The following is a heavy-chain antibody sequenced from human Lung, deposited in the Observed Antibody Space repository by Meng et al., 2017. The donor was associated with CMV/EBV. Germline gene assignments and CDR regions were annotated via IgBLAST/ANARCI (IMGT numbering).Heavy chain of an antibody. V-gene: IGHV5-51*01. J-gene: IGHJ4*02. CDR2: FNPGDSET. CDR1: GYKFTNYW. D-gene: IGHD5-18*01. Sequence: GESLKISCKASGYKFTNYWIGWVRQKPGKGLEWMALFNPGDSETRYSPSFQGQFTISVDRFRSTTFLQWRSLRASDTAMYYCARLVQSAKVLDFWGQGTLVTVYS. CDR3: ARLVQSAKVLDF.